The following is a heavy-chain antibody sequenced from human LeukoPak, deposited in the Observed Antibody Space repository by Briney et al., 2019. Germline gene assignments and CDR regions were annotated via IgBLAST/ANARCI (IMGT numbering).Heavy chain of an antibody. V-gene: IGHV4-4*07. CDR3: ARGDIVVVPAAMVNYYYYYMDV. D-gene: IGHD2-2*01. CDR1: GGAISNFY. J-gene: IGHJ6*03. CDR2: IYGSGST. Sequence: SETLSLTCTVSGGAISNFYWSWIRQSAGKGLEWIGQIYGSGSTNYNPSLKSRVTISVDTSKNQFSLKLSSVTAADTAVYYCARGDIVVVPAAMVNYYYYYMDVWGKGTTVTVSS.